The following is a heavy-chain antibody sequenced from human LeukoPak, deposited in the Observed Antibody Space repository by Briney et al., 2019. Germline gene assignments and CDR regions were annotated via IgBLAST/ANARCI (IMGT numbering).Heavy chain of an antibody. D-gene: IGHD7-27*01. CDR3: ARDPGANYFDY. V-gene: IGHV1-2*02. J-gene: IGHJ4*02. Sequence: ASVKVSCKASGYIFTSYYIHWVRQAPGQGLEWMGWINPNSGGTKYAQKFQGRVTMTRDTSISTAYMELSRLKSDDTAVYYCARDPGANYFDYWGQGTLVTVSS. CDR2: INPNSGGT. CDR1: GYIFTSYY.